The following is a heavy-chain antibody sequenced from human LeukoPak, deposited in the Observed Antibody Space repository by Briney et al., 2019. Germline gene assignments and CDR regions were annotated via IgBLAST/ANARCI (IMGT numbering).Heavy chain of an antibody. CDR3: ARGGGPFDP. CDR2: INHSGST. V-gene: IGHV4-34*01. J-gene: IGHJ5*02. CDR1: SGSFSGYY. D-gene: IGHD3-10*01. Sequence: SENLSLTCAVYSGSFSGYYGSWIRQPPGKGLEWIGEINHSGSTNYNPSLKSRVTISVDTSKNQFSLKLSSVTAAVTAVYYCARGGGPFDPWGQGTLVTVPS.